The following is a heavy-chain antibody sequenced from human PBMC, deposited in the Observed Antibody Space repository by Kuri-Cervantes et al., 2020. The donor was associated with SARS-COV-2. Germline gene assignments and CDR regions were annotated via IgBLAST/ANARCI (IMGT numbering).Heavy chain of an antibody. CDR2: ISYDGSNK. D-gene: IGHD2-15*01. CDR3: ARISIWVVAATLFLAYYYYYGMDV. J-gene: IGHJ6*02. CDR1: GFTFSRYA. Sequence: GGSLRLSCAASGFTFSRYAMHWVRQAPGKGLEWVAVISYDGSNKDYTASGKGRFTISRDNAKNTLYLQMNSLRAEDTAVYYCARISIWVVAATLFLAYYYYYGMDVWGQGTTVTVSS. V-gene: IGHV3-30-3*01.